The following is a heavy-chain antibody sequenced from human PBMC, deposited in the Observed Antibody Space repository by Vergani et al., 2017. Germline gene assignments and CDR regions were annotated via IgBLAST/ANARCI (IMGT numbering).Heavy chain of an antibody. J-gene: IGHJ4*02. CDR3: ARDDYGDFRYFDY. D-gene: IGHD4-17*01. CDR2: INPSGGST. V-gene: IGHV1-46*01. CDR1: GYTFTSYY. Sequence: QVQLVQSGAEVKKPGASVKVSCKASGYTFTSYYLHWVRPAPGQGLAWMGIINPSGGSTSSAQKFQGRVTMTRDTSTSTVYMELSSLRSEDTAVYYCARDDYGDFRYFDYWGQGTLVTVSS.